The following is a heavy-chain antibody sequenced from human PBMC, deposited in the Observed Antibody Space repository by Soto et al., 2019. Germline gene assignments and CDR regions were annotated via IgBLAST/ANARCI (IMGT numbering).Heavy chain of an antibody. CDR3: ARDYYGSGSPPLGY. CDR1: GGSISSYY. CDR2: IYYSGST. V-gene: IGHV4-59*01. J-gene: IGHJ4*02. Sequence: SETLSLTCTVSGGSISSYYWGWIRQPPGKGLEWIGYIYYSGSTNYNPSLKSRVTISVDTSKNQFSLKLSSVTAADTAVYYCARDYYGSGSPPLGYWGQGTLVTVSS. D-gene: IGHD3-10*01.